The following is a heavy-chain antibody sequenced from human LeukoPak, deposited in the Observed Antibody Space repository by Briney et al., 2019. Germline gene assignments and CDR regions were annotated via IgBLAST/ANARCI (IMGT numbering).Heavy chain of an antibody. CDR2: IIPIFGTA. V-gene: IGHV1-69*05. Sequence: ASVKVSCKASGGTFSSYAISWVRQAPGQGLEWMGGIIPIFGTANYAQKFQGRGTITTDESTSTAYMELSSLRSEDTAVYYYASGGDVVPAANRLWFGECWGQGTLVTVSS. J-gene: IGHJ4*02. CDR3: ASGGDVVPAANRLWFGEC. CDR1: GGTFSSYA. D-gene: IGHD2-2*01.